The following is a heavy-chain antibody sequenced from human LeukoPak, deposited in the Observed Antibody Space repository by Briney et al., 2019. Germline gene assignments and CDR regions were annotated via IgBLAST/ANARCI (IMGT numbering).Heavy chain of an antibody. CDR2: INHSGST. Sequence: SETLSLTCAVYGGSFSGYYWSWIRQPPGKGLEWVGDINHSGSTNYNPSLKSRVTISVDTSKNQFSLKLSSVTAADTAVYYCARGPIAVAGTGYYYYGMDVWGQGTTVTVSS. D-gene: IGHD6-19*01. CDR3: ARGPIAVAGTGYYYYGMDV. V-gene: IGHV4-34*01. J-gene: IGHJ6*02. CDR1: GGSFSGYY.